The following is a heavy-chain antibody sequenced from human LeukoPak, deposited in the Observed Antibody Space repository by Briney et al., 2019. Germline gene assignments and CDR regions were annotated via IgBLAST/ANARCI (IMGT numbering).Heavy chain of an antibody. V-gene: IGHV3-23*01. Sequence: PGGSLRLSCAASGFTFSNYAMSWVRQAPGKGLEWVSAISSNGDSTYYADSVKGRFTISRDNSKSTLYLQMNSLRAEDTAVYYCAKGYGIQLWPTSSDYWGQGTLVTVSS. CDR1: GFTFSNYA. CDR3: AKGYGIQLWPTSSDY. J-gene: IGHJ4*02. D-gene: IGHD5-18*01. CDR2: ISSNGDST.